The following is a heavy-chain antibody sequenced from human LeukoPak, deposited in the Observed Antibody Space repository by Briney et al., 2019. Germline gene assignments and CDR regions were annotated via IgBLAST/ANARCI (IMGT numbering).Heavy chain of an antibody. Sequence: PGGSLRLSCAASGFTFSHYSMNWVRQPPGKALEWIGNIFYSGSTYYSPSLKSRVTISLDTSRNQFSLKLNSVTAADTAVYYCAKSNGYGLIDIWGQGTMVTVSS. CDR1: GFTFSHYS. D-gene: IGHD3-22*01. J-gene: IGHJ3*02. CDR2: IFYSGST. V-gene: IGHV4-59*12. CDR3: AKSNGYGLIDI.